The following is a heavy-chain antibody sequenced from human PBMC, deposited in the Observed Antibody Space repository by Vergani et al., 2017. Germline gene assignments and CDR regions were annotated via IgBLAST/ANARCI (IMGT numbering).Heavy chain of an antibody. V-gene: IGHV1-18*04. J-gene: IGHJ5*02. CDR1: GYTFTSYG. Sequence: QVQLVQSGAEVKKPGASVKVSCKASGYTFTSYGISWVRQAPGQGLEWMGWISAYNGNTNYAQKLQGRVTMTTDTSTSTAYMELRSLRSGDTAVYYCARRNYDILTGYSNXFDPWGQGTLVTVSS. CDR2: ISAYNGNT. D-gene: IGHD3-9*01. CDR3: ARRNYDILTGYSNXFDP.